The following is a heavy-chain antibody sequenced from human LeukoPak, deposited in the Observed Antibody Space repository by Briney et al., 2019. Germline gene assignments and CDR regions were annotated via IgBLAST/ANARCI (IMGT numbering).Heavy chain of an antibody. CDR2: ITDSGSTI. Sequence: GGSLRLSCAASGFTFRDYNMNWVRQAPGKGLEWVSYITDSGSTIHYADSVNGRFTISRDNAKNSLYLQMNSLRAEDSAVYYCSRSIGLTGGGVDVWGRGTTVTVSS. V-gene: IGHV3-11*01. D-gene: IGHD3-9*01. J-gene: IGHJ6*02. CDR3: SRSIGLTGGGVDV. CDR1: GFTFRDYN.